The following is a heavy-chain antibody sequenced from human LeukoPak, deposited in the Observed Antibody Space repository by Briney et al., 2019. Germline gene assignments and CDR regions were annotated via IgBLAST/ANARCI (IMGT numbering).Heavy chain of an antibody. D-gene: IGHD6-19*01. V-gene: IGHV3-43*01. CDR3: AKDIRPLASLLKVAGALDAFDI. CDR1: GFTFDDYT. J-gene: IGHJ3*02. Sequence: GGSLRLSCAASGFTFDDYTMHWVRQAPGKGLEWVSLISWDGGSTYYADSVKGRFTISRDNSKNSLYLQMNSLRTEDTALYYCAKDIRPLASLLKVAGALDAFDIWGQGTMVTVSS. CDR2: ISWDGGST.